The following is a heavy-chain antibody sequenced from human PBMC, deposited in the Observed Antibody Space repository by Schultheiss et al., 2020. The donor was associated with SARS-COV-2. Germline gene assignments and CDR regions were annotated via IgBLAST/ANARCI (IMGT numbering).Heavy chain of an antibody. Sequence: GGSLRLSCAASGFTFSSYAMSWVRQAPGKGLEWVSAISGSGGSTYYADSVKGRFTISRDNSKNTLYLQMNSLRAEDTAVYYCARGGYYDFWKTFYYYYMDVWGKGTTVTVSS. CDR1: GFTFSSYA. J-gene: IGHJ6*03. CDR3: ARGGYYDFWKTFYYYYMDV. CDR2: ISGSGGST. D-gene: IGHD3-3*01. V-gene: IGHV3-23*01.